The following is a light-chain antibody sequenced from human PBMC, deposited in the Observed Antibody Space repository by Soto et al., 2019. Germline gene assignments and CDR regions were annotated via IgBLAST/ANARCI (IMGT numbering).Light chain of an antibody. CDR1: QDINDY. J-gene: IGKJ2*01. CDR2: GAS. V-gene: IGKV1-33*01. Sequence: EIPMTQSPSSLSASLGDRVTITCQASQDINDYSNWYQQKPGKAPRLLIYGASFLEVGVPSRFSGSGSGTHFTLTISSLQPEDVAAYYCQQYDSLPYTFGRGTRLEIK. CDR3: QQYDSLPYT.